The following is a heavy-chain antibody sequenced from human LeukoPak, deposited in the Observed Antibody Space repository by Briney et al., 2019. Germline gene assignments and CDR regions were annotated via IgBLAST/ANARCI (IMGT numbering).Heavy chain of an antibody. D-gene: IGHD3-22*01. V-gene: IGHV4-59*12. CDR3: ARGRGYYDAFDI. J-gene: IGHJ3*02. Sequence: SETLSLTCTVSGGSISSDYWSWIRQPPGKGLEWIGYIYYSGDTNYNPSLKSRVTISVDTSKKQFSLRLTSVTAADTAVYYCARGRGYYDAFDIWGQGTMVTVSS. CDR1: GGSISSDY. CDR2: IYYSGDT.